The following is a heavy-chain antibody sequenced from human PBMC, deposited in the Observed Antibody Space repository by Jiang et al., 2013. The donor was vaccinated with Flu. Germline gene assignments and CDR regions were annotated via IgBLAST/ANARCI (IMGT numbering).Heavy chain of an antibody. CDR3: AKGDYGGDFTSDY. CDR2: ISWNSGRI. J-gene: IGHJ4*02. D-gene: IGHD4-23*01. Sequence: QLVESGGDLVQPGRSLRLSCAASGFTFAEYAMHWVRQAPGKGLEWVSSISWNSGRIAYADSVKGRVTISRDNAKKSLYLQMNSLRAEDTALYYCAKGDYGGDFTSDYWGQGTLVTVSS. V-gene: IGHV3-9*01. CDR1: GFTFAEYA.